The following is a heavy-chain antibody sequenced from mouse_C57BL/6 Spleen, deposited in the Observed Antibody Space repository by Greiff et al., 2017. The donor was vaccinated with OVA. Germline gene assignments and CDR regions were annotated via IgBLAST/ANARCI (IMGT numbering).Heavy chain of an antibody. Sequence: EVQLVESGGGLVKPGGSLKLSCAASGFTFSSYAMSWVRQTPEKRLEWVATISDGGSYTYYPDNVKGRFTISRDNAKNNLYLQMSHLKSEDTAMYYCARVEYYGSRAWYFDVWGTGTTVTVSS. CDR1: GFTFSSYA. V-gene: IGHV5-4*01. J-gene: IGHJ1*03. D-gene: IGHD1-1*01. CDR3: ARVEYYGSRAWYFDV. CDR2: ISDGGSYT.